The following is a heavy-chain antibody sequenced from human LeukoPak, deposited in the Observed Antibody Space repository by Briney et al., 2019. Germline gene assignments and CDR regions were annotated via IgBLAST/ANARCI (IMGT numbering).Heavy chain of an antibody. CDR2: IYYSGST. D-gene: IGHD2-21*02. Sequence: SETPSLTRTVSGGSISSYYWSWIRQPPGKGLEWIGYIYYSGSTNYNPSLKSRVTISVDTSKNQFSLKLSSVTAADTAVYYCARRVTVAYCGGDCYSLDAFDIWGQGTMVTVSS. CDR3: ARRVTVAYCGGDCYSLDAFDI. J-gene: IGHJ3*02. CDR1: GGSISSYY. V-gene: IGHV4-59*08.